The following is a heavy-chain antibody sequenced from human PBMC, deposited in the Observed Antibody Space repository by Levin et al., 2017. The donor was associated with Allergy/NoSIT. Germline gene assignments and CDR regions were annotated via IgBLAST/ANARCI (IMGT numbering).Heavy chain of an antibody. CDR1: GYTFTSYD. CDR3: ARGLFGGYSGYDSGGGVWFDP. CDR2: MNPNSGNT. D-gene: IGHD5-12*01. J-gene: IGHJ5*02. V-gene: IGHV1-8*01. Sequence: GESLKISCKASGYTFTSYDINWVRQATGQGLEWMGWMNPNSGNTGYAQKFQGRVTMTRNTSISTAYMELSSLRSEDTAVYYCARGLFGGYSGYDSGGGVWFDPWGQGTLVTVSS.